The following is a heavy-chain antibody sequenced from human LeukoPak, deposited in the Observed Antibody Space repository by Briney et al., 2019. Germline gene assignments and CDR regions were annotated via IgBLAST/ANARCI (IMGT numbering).Heavy chain of an antibody. CDR3: ARDSERRYYDSSGGFDY. CDR2: ISYDGSNK. Sequence: GGSLRLSCAASGFTFSSYAMHWVRQAPGKGLEWVAVISYDGSNKYYADSVKGRFTISRDNSKNTPYLQMNSLRAEDAAVYYCARDSERRYYDSSGGFDYWGQGTLVTVSS. J-gene: IGHJ4*02. CDR1: GFTFSSYA. D-gene: IGHD3-22*01. V-gene: IGHV3-30-3*01.